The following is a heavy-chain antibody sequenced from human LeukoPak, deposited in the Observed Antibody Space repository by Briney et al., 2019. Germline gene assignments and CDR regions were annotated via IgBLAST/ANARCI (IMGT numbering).Heavy chain of an antibody. CDR1: GFTFSTYS. CDR3: ARDYYGDYYQSGYGMDV. V-gene: IGHV3-21*01. CDR2: ISGSGSFK. Sequence: GGSLRLSCAASGFTFSTYSMNWVRQAPGKGLEWVSSISGSGSFKFYTDSVRGRFTISRDNVKRSLYLQLSSLRAEDTAVYYCARDYYGDYYQSGYGMDVWGQGTTVTVSS. D-gene: IGHD4-17*01. J-gene: IGHJ6*02.